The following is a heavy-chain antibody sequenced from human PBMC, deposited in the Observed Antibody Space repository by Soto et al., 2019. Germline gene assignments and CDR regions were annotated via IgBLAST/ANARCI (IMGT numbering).Heavy chain of an antibody. V-gene: IGHV1-18*04. J-gene: IGHJ3*02. Sequence: ASVKVSCKASGYTFTSYGISWVRQAPGQGLEWMGWISAYNGNTNYAQKLQGRVTMTTDTSTSTAYMELRSLRSDDTAVYYCAGDRPLLWFGELLFDIWGQGTMVTVSS. D-gene: IGHD3-10*01. CDR1: GYTFTSYG. CDR3: AGDRPLLWFGELLFDI. CDR2: ISAYNGNT.